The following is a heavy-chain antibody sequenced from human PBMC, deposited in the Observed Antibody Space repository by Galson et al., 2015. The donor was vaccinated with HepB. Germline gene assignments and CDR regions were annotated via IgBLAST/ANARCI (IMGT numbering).Heavy chain of an antibody. J-gene: IGHJ3*02. D-gene: IGHD1-26*01. CDR3: ARDRYSGNYLDPYDAFDM. CDR1: RFTFSSYG. Sequence: SLRLSCAASRFTFSSYGMHWVRQAPGKGLEWVAVIWYGGSYKHYADSVKGRFTISRDNSKSTLYLQMNSLRAEDTAVYYCARDRYSGNYLDPYDAFDMWGQGTMVTVSS. V-gene: IGHV3-33*01. CDR2: IWYGGSYK.